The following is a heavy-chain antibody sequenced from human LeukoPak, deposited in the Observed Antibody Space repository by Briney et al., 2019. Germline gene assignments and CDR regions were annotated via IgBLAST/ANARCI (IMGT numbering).Heavy chain of an antibody. V-gene: IGHV1-69*04. Sequence: ASVKVSCKASGGTFSSYAISWVRQAPGQGLEWMGRIIPILGIANYAQKFQGRVTITADKSTSTAYMELSSLRSEDTAVYYCARHVLGQQLGMNWFDPWGQGTLVTVSS. D-gene: IGHD6-13*01. CDR1: GGTFSSYA. J-gene: IGHJ5*02. CDR2: IIPILGIA. CDR3: ARHVLGQQLGMNWFDP.